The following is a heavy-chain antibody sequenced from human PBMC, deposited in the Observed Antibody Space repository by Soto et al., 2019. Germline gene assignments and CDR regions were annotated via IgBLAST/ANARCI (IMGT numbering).Heavy chain of an antibody. CDR3: ARAVIISPDGYRWFDP. Sequence: QLQLQESGSGLVKPSQTLSLTCAVSGGSISSGGYSWSWIRQPPGKGLEWIGYIYHSGSTYYNPSLKGRVTISVDRSKNQFSLKLSSVTAADTAVYYCARAVIISPDGYRWFDPWGQGTLVTVSS. CDR2: IYHSGST. D-gene: IGHD3-3*01. CDR1: GGSISSGGYS. V-gene: IGHV4-30-2*01. J-gene: IGHJ5*02.